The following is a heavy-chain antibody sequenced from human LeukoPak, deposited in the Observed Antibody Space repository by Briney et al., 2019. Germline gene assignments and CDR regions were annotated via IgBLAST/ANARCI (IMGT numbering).Heavy chain of an antibody. CDR1: GGSFSGYY. CDR3: ARRLGDFWSGYSYYMDV. D-gene: IGHD3-3*01. J-gene: IGHJ6*03. Sequence: NPSETLSLTCAVYGGSFSGYYWSWIRQPPGKGLEWIGEINHSRSTNYNPSLKSRVTISVDTSKNQFSLKLSSVTAADTAVYYCARRLGDFWSGYSYYMDVWGKGTTVTVSS. CDR2: INHSRST. V-gene: IGHV4-34*01.